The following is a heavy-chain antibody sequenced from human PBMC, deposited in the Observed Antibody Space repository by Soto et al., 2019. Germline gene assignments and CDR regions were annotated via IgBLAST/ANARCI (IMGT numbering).Heavy chain of an antibody. Sequence: VPLEQSGVEVKKPGASVRVACKTSASIFTRYGFSWVRQAPGQGLEWMGWISAYNGDTKYAQNFQGRVTMTTDTSTRTAYMELRTLRIDDTAVYYCTSDYGDENSWGQGTLVTVSS. CDR1: ASIFTRYG. D-gene: IGHD4-17*01. V-gene: IGHV1-18*01. J-gene: IGHJ4*02. CDR2: ISAYNGDT. CDR3: TSDYGDENS.